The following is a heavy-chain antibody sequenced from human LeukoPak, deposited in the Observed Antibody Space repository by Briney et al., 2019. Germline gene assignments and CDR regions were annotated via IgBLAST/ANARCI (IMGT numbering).Heavy chain of an antibody. V-gene: IGHV4-34*01. J-gene: IGHJ4*02. Sequence: SETLSLTCAVYGGSFSGYYWSWIRQPPGKGLEWIGEINHSGSTNYNPSLKSRVTISVDTSKNQFSLKLSSVTAADTAVYYCARGGITMVRGVPVPKFDYWGQGTLVTVSS. D-gene: IGHD3-10*01. CDR1: GGSFSGYY. CDR2: INHSGST. CDR3: ARGGITMVRGVPVPKFDY.